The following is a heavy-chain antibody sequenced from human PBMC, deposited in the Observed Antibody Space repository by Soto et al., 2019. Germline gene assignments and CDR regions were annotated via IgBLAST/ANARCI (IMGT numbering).Heavy chain of an antibody. CDR3: ARDQCFGGGRSCYYFDF. V-gene: IGHV3-30*04. J-gene: IGHJ4*02. CDR2: ISNDGRGK. Sequence: QVRLVESEGGVVQPGRSLRLSCAASGFTFTTYAIHWVRQAPGKGLEWVAVISNDGRGKYYADSVKGRFTISRDNSKNTLYLQMNSLRSDDTAVYYCARDQCFGGGRSCYYFDFWGQGTLVTVSS. CDR1: GFTFTTYA. D-gene: IGHD2-15*01.